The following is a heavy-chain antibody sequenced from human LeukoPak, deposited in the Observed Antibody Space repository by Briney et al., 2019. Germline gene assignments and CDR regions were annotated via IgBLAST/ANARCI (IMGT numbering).Heavy chain of an antibody. J-gene: IGHJ5*02. V-gene: IGHV1-8*01. CDR1: GYTFTSSD. D-gene: IGHD6-6*01. Sequence: ASVKVSCKASGYTFTSSDINWVRQATGQGLEWMGWMNPNSGNTGYAQKFQGRVTMTRNTSISTAYMELSSLRSEDTAVYYCARGALVWGYSSSSASTKWFDPWGQGTLVTVSS. CDR3: ARGALVWGYSSSSASTKWFDP. CDR2: MNPNSGNT.